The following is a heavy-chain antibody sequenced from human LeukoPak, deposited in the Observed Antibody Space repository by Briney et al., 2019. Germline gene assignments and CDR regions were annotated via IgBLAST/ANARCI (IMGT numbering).Heavy chain of an antibody. V-gene: IGHV3-23*01. J-gene: IGHJ4*02. CDR2: ISGSGGST. CDR3: AKAPDYYDSSGYDY. Sequence: WVRQAPGKGLEWVSAISGSGGSTYYADSVKGRFTISRDNSKNTLYLQMNSLRAEDTAVYYCAKAPDYYDSSGYDYWGQGTLVTVSS. D-gene: IGHD3-22*01.